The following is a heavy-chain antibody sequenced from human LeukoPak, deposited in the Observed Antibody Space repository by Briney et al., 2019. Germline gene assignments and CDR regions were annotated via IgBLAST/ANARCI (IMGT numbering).Heavy chain of an antibody. CDR2: IYTSGST. V-gene: IGHV4-39*07. D-gene: IGHD3-22*01. J-gene: IGHJ3*02. Sequence: SETLSLTCTVSGGSISSSSYYWGWIRQPPGKGLEWIGRIYTSGSTNYNPSLKSRVTISVDTSRNQFSLKLSSVTAADTAVYYCASYYDSSGEDAFDIWGQETMVTVSS. CDR1: GGSISSSSYY. CDR3: ASYYDSSGEDAFDI.